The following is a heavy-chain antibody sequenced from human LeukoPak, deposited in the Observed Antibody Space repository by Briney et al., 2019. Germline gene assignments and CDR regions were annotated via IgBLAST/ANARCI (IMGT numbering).Heavy chain of an antibody. CDR1: GGTFSSYA. CDR2: IIPILGIA. CDR3: ARDSWHYYDSSGYSDY. V-gene: IGHV1-69*10. D-gene: IGHD3-22*01. J-gene: IGHJ4*02. Sequence: SVTVSFKASGGTFSSYAISWVRQAPGQGREWMGRIIPILGIANYAQKFQGRVTITADKSTSTAYMELSSLRSEDTAVYYCARDSWHYYDSSGYSDYWGQGTLVTVSS.